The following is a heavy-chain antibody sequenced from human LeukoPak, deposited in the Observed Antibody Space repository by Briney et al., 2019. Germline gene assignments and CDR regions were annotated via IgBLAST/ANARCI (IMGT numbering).Heavy chain of an antibody. J-gene: IGHJ5*02. CDR1: GGSISSSSYY. Sequence: PSETLSLTCTVSGGSISSSSYYWGWIRQPPGKGLEWIGSIYYSGSTYYNPSLKSRVTISVDTSKNQFSLKLSSVTAADTAVYYCATRGGVGEVGATRGFWFDPWGQGTLVTVSS. CDR3: ATRGGVGEVGATRGFWFDP. CDR2: IYYSGST. V-gene: IGHV4-39*07. D-gene: IGHD1-26*01.